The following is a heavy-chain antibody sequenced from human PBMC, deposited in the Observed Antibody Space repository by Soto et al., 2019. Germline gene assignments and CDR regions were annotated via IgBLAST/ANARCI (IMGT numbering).Heavy chain of an antibody. CDR3: ARQDYYYGMDV. CDR1: GGSISSSSYY. Sequence: SETLSLTCTVSGGSISSSSYYWGWIRQPPGKGLEWIGSIYYSGSTYYNPSLKSRVTISVDTSKNQFSLKLSSVTAADTAVYYCARQDYYYGMDVWGQGTTVTVSS. CDR2: IYYSGST. J-gene: IGHJ6*02. V-gene: IGHV4-39*01.